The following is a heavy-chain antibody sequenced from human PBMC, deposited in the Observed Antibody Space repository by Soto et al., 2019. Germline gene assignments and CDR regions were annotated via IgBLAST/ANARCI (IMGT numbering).Heavy chain of an antibody. D-gene: IGHD3-16*01. CDR1: GYNFSSYA. V-gene: IGHV1-3*01. Sequence: ASVKVSCKASGYNFSSYAMHWVLQAPGQRLEWMGWINAGYGNTKSSQKFQDRVTISRDTSASTAYLELNSLRAEDTAVYYCARDPVSIGGPPPPDYWGQGTLVTVSS. CDR3: ARDPVSIGGPPPPDY. CDR2: INAGYGNT. J-gene: IGHJ4*02.